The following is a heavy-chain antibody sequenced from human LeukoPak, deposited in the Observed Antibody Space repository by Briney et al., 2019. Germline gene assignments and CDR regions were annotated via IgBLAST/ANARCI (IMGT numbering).Heavy chain of an antibody. CDR2: IIPIFGTA. D-gene: IGHD6-13*01. V-gene: IGHV1-69*01. Sequence: SVKVSCKASGGTFSSYAISWVRQAPGQGLEWMGGIIPIFGTANYAQKFQGRVTITADESTSTAYMELSSLRSEDTAVYYCARDLSSSWYGGLFYYWGQGTLVTVSS. J-gene: IGHJ4*02. CDR3: ARDLSSSWYGGLFYY. CDR1: GGTFSSYA.